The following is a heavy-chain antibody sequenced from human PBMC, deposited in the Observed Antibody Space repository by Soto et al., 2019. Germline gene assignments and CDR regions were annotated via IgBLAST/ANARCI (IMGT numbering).Heavy chain of an antibody. CDR2: ISVGGGST. V-gene: IGHV3-23*01. J-gene: IGHJ4*02. Sequence: EVQLLESGGGLVQPGGSLRLSCAASGFTFSRYAMSWVRQAPGKGLEWVSAISVGGGSTYYADSVKGRLTISRDNSKNTLYLQMNSLRAEDTAVYYCAKSSVVYGDYEAPKYYFDYWGQGTLVTVSS. CDR3: AKSSVVYGDYEAPKYYFDY. CDR1: GFTFSRYA. D-gene: IGHD4-17*01.